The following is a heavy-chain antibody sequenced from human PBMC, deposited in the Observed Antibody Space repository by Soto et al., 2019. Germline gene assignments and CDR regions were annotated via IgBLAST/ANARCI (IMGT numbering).Heavy chain of an antibody. V-gene: IGHV4-31*03. Sequence: QVQLQESGPGLVKPSQTLSLTCTVSGGSISSGGYYWNWIRQHPGKGLAWIGYIYYSGSLYSNPSLKSRVSISVDTSKNQSSLKLSSVTAADTAVYYCARSVFPWGQGTLVTVSS. CDR2: IYYSGSL. J-gene: IGHJ5*02. CDR1: GGSISSGGYY. CDR3: ARSVFP.